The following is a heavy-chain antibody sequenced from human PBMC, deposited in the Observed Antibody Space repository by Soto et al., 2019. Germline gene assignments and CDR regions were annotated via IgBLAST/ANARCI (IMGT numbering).Heavy chain of an antibody. CDR3: ARSGGSHDY. D-gene: IGHD2-15*01. J-gene: IGHJ4*02. Sequence: PSETLSLTCTLSGGSISSYYWSWIRQPPGKGLEWIGYIYYSGSTNYNPSLKSRVTISVDTSKNQFSLKLSSVTAADTAVYYCARSGGSHDYWGQGTLVTVSS. CDR2: IYYSGST. CDR1: GGSISSYY. V-gene: IGHV4-59*01.